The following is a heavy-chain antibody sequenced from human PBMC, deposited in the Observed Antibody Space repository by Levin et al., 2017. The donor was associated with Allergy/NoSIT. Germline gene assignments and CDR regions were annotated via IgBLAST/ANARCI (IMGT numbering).Heavy chain of an antibody. CDR3: ARDLGSMGIAVAGPDVFDI. CDR2: VNHHGFT. V-gene: IGHV4-34*01. D-gene: IGHD6-19*01. Sequence: SETLSLTCAMSGGSFRGYYWSWIRQPPGKGLEWIGEVNHHGFTNYNPSLKTRITISIDTSNNQFSLKLMSVTAADTAVYYCARDLGSMGIAVAGPDVFDIWGQGTMVTVSS. CDR1: GGSFRGYY. J-gene: IGHJ3*02.